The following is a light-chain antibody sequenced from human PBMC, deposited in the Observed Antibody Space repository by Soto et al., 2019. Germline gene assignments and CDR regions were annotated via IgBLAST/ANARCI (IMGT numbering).Light chain of an antibody. Sequence: QSVLTQPASVSGSPGQSITISCTGTSGDIGAYNFVSWYQQHPGEAPKLLIYEVSHRPSGVSNRFSGSKSGNSASLTISGLQPEDEADYYCSSYAGRSTVDVFXTGTKV. CDR2: EVS. CDR1: SGDIGAYNF. V-gene: IGLV2-14*01. J-gene: IGLJ1*01. CDR3: SSYAGRSTVDV.